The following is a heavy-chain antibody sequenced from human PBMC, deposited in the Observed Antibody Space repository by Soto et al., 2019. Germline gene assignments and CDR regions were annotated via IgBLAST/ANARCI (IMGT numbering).Heavy chain of an antibody. CDR3: ARLGGYYQAFDQ. CDR2: IYYSGST. J-gene: IGHJ4*02. V-gene: IGHV4-59*08. D-gene: IGHD3-22*01. CDR1: GGSINTYY. Sequence: SETLSLTCAVSGGSINTYYWSWFRQPPGKGLEWIGYIYYSGSTTYNPSLKSRVTISVDTSKNQFSLKLNSVTAADTAVYYCARLGGYYQAFDQWGQGSLVTVS.